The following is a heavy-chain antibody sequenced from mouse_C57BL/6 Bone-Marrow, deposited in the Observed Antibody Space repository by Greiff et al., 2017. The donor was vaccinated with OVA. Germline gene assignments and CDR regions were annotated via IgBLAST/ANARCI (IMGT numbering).Heavy chain of an antibody. D-gene: IGHD2-10*02. V-gene: IGHV1-64*01. CDR3: ARSSRYGKVDY. CDR1: GYTFTSYW. J-gene: IGHJ2*01. CDR2: IHPNSGST. Sequence: VKLQQPGAELVKPGASVKLSCKASGYTFTSYWMHWVKQRPGQGLEWIGMIHPNSGSTNYNEKFKSKATLTVDKSSSTAYMQLSSLTSEDSAVYYCARSSRYGKVDYWGQGTTLTVSS.